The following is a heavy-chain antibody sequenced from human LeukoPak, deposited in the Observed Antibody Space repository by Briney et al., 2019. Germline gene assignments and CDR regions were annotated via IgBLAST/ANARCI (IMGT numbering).Heavy chain of an antibody. J-gene: IGHJ4*02. Sequence: GGSLRLSCAASGFTFSSYAMHWVRQAPGKGLEYVSAISSNGGSTYYANSVKGRFTISRDNAKNSLYLQMNSLRAEDTAVYYCARGLRQGDYYFDYWGQGTLVTVSS. CDR1: GFTFSSYA. V-gene: IGHV3-64*01. CDR2: ISSNGGST. CDR3: ARGLRQGDYYFDY. D-gene: IGHD3-16*01.